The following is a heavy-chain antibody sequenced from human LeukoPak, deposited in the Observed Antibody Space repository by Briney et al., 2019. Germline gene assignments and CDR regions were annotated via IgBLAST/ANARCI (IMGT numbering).Heavy chain of an antibody. V-gene: IGHV3-23*01. CDR1: GFTFNNYA. D-gene: IGHD1-14*01. CDR3: AKGYWYFDY. CDR2: IVSGGGRT. Sequence: GGSLRLSCAASGFTFNNYAMSWVRQAPGRGLDWVSAIVSGGGRTYYADSVKGRFTISRDSSKDTLYLQMNSLRAEDTAVYYCAKGYWYFDYWGQGTLVTVSS. J-gene: IGHJ4*02.